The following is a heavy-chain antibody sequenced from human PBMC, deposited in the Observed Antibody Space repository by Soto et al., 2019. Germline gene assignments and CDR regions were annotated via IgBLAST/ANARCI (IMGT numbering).Heavy chain of an antibody. V-gene: IGHV4-59*08. CDR1: GGSISSYY. D-gene: IGHD2-15*01. CDR3: ARLEGSGGQYYYYYMDV. J-gene: IGHJ6*03. CDR2: IYYSGST. Sequence: PSETLSLTCTVSGGSISSYYWSWIRQPPGKGLELIGYIYYSGSTNYNPSLKSRVTISVDTSKNLFSLKLSFVTAADTAVYYCARLEGSGGQYYYYYMDVWGKGTTVTVS.